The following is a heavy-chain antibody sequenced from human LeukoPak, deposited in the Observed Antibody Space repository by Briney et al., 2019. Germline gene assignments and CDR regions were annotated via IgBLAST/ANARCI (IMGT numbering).Heavy chain of an antibody. CDR3: ARDYGGSSPFDY. D-gene: IGHD4-23*01. V-gene: IGHV3-48*03. CDR2: ISSSGSTI. Sequence: PGGSLGLSCAASGFTFSSNEMHWVRQAPGKGLEWVSYISSSGSTIYYADSVKGRFTISRDNAKNSLYLQMNSLRAEDTAVYYCARDYGGSSPFDYWGQGTLVTVSS. J-gene: IGHJ4*02. CDR1: GFTFSSNE.